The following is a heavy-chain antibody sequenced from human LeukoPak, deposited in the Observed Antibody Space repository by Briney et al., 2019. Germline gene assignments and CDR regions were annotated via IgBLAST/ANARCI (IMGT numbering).Heavy chain of an antibody. V-gene: IGHV4-38-2*01. J-gene: IGHJ4*02. CDR1: GYSISSGYY. D-gene: IGHD6-6*01. CDR2: MHHSGST. CDR3: ARQIRGSSSPRNFDY. Sequence: SSETLSLTCGVSGYSISSGYYWGWIRQPPGKGLEWIGSMHHSGSTYYNASPKSRVTISVDTSKNQFSLKLSSVTAADTAVYYCARQIRGSSSPRNFDYWGQGTLVTVSS.